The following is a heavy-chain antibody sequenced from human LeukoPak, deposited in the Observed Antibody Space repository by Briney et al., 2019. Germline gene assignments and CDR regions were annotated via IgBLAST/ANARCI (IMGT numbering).Heavy chain of an antibody. D-gene: IGHD3-10*01. Sequence: SVKVSCKASGYTFTSYGISWVRQAPGQGLEWMGGIIPIFGTANYAQKFQGRVTITADESTSTAYMELSSLRSEDTAVYYCAREGRDDAFDIWGQGTMVTVSS. J-gene: IGHJ3*02. CDR2: IIPIFGTA. V-gene: IGHV1-69*13. CDR1: GYTFTSYG. CDR3: AREGRDDAFDI.